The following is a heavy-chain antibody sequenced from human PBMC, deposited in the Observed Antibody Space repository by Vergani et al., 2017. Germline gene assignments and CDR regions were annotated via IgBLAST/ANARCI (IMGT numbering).Heavy chain of an antibody. J-gene: IGHJ2*01. D-gene: IGHD6-13*01. V-gene: IGHV1-46*03. CDR1: GYTFTSYY. CDR3: ARVKAPYSSSWYAGYIDL. Sequence: QVQLVQSGAEVKKPGASVKVSCKASGYTFTSYYMHWVRQAPGQGLEWMGIINPSGGSTSYAQKFQGRVTMTRDTSTSTVYMELSSLRSEDTAVYYCARVKAPYSSSWYAGYIDLWGRGTLVTVSS. CDR2: INPSGGST.